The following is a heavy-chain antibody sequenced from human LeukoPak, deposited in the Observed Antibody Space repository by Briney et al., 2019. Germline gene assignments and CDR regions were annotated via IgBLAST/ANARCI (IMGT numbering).Heavy chain of an antibody. J-gene: IGHJ4*02. Sequence: SETLSLTCAVSGYSISSGYYWGWIRQPPGKGLEWIGSIYHSGSTYYNPSLKSRVTISVDTSKNQFSLKLSSVTAADTAVYYCAGLLTIIYCFDYWGQGTLVTVSS. V-gene: IGHV4-38-2*01. CDR2: IYHSGST. CDR3: AGLLTIIYCFDY. CDR1: GYSISSGYY. D-gene: IGHD3-10*01.